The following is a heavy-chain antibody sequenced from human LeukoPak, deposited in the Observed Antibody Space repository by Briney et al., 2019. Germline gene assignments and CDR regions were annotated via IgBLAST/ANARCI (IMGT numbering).Heavy chain of an antibody. V-gene: IGHV1-18*01. CDR3: ARRGGCISTSCNLDY. CDR2: ISAYNGNT. CDR1: GGTFSSYA. J-gene: IGHJ4*02. D-gene: IGHD2-2*01. Sequence: ASVKVSCKASGGTFSSYAISWVRQAPGQGLEWMGWISAYNGNTNYAQKLQGRVTMTRDTSTSTVYMDLSSLRSEDTAIYYCARRGGCISTSCNLDYWGQGTLVTVSS.